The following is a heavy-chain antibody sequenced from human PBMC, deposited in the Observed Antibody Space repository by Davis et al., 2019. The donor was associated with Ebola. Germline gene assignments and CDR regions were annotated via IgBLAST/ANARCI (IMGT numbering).Heavy chain of an antibody. CDR3: ASGLGLGVTLFGELGY. CDR1: GLTVNNKY. D-gene: IGHD3-10*02. Sequence: PGGSLRLSCAAAGLTVNNKYASWVRQAQGKGLEWVSLIYIDGSTHYAASVKARFTISRDSSRNTLFLQMNVLRAEDTAIYYCASGLGLGVTLFGELGYWGQGSLVTVSS. CDR2: IYIDGST. J-gene: IGHJ4*02. V-gene: IGHV3-53*01.